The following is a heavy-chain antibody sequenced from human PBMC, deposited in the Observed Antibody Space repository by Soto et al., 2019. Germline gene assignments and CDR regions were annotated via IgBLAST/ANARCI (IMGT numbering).Heavy chain of an antibody. CDR3: ARRSSSWYFDY. CDR2: ISGSGGST. Sequence: EVQLLESGGGLVQPGGSLRLSCAASGFTFSSYAMNWVRQAPGKGLEWVSVISGSGGSTYYADSVKGRFTISRDNSKNPRYLQMNRLRAEDTAVYYCARRSSSWYFDYWGQGTLVTVSS. CDR1: GFTFSSYA. J-gene: IGHJ4*02. D-gene: IGHD6-13*01. V-gene: IGHV3-23*01.